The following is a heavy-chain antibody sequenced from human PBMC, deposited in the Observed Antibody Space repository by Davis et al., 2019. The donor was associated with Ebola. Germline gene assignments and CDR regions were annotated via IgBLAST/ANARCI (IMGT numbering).Heavy chain of an antibody. CDR1: GGSISSSSYY. CDR2: IYYSGST. V-gene: IGHV4-39*07. J-gene: IGHJ4*02. Sequence: SETLSLTCTVSGGSISSSSYYWGWIRQPPGKGLEWIGSIYYSGSTYYNPSLKSRVTISVDTSKNQFSLKLSSVTAADTAVYYCARTTRASGWFLDYWGQGALVTVSS. D-gene: IGHD6-19*01. CDR3: ARTTRASGWFLDY.